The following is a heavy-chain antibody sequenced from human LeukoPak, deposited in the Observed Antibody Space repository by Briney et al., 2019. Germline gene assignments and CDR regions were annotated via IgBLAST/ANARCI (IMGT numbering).Heavy chain of an antibody. V-gene: IGHV4-39*01. CDR1: GGSISSSSYY. D-gene: IGHD6-13*01. J-gene: IGHJ6*03. CDR2: VYDSGST. CDR3: ARQVVVIAAAGTTYYYYMDV. Sequence: SKTLSLTCTVSGGSISSSSYYWGWIRQPPGKGLEWIVSVYDSGSTYYNPSLKRRVNISVDTSKNQFSLKLTSVTAADTAVYYCARQVVVIAAAGTTYYYYMDVWGKGTTVTVSS.